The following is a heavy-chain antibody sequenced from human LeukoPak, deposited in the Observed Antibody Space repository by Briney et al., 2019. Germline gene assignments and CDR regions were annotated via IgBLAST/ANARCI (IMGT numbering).Heavy chain of an antibody. CDR1: GGSISSYL. V-gene: IGHV4-59*01. Sequence: SETLSLTCTVSGGSISSYLWSWIRQPPGKGLDWIGYIYYSGSTNYNPSLKSRVTISVDTSKNQFSLKLTSVTAADTAVYYCARAPIPYDRSRTDYRFDPWGQGTLVTVAS. D-gene: IGHD3-16*01. CDR2: IYYSGST. J-gene: IGHJ5*02. CDR3: ARAPIPYDRSRTDYRFDP.